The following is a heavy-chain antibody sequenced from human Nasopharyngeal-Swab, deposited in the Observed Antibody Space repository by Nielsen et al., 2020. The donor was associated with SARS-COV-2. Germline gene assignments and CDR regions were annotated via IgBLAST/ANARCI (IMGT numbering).Heavy chain of an antibody. CDR2: FIPLFGSP. Sequence: SVKVSCKASGGTFRNFAISWVRQAPGQRLEWMGGFIPLFGSPNYAQTFQGRLTITADESTSTAYMELSSLTSQDTAVYYCARGNNWSAIGEPFDFWGQGTLVTVS. CDR1: GGTFRNFA. D-gene: IGHD1-1*01. J-gene: IGHJ4*02. CDR3: ARGNNWSAIGEPFDF. V-gene: IGHV1-69*13.